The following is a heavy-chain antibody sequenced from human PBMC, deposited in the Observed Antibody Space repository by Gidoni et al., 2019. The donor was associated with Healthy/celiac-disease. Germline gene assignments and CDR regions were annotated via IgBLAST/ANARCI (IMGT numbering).Heavy chain of an antibody. V-gene: IGHV3-48*03. CDR2: ISSSGSTI. CDR3: ARQYSSSWGGRYFDY. CDR1: GFTFSRYE. Sequence: EVQLVEYGGGLVQPGGSLRLSCAASGFTFSRYEMNWVRQAPGKGLEWVSNISSSGSTIYYSDAVKGRFTISRDNAKNSLYLQMNSLRAEDTAVYYCARQYSSSWGGRYFDYWGQGTLVTVSS. J-gene: IGHJ4*02. D-gene: IGHD6-13*01.